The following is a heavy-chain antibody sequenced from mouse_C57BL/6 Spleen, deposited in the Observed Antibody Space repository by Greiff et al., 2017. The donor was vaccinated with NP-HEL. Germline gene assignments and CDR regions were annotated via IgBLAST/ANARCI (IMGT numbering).Heavy chain of an antibody. Sequence: EVNVVESGGGLVKPGGSLKLSCAASGFTFSSYAMSWVRQTPEKRLAWVATISDGGSYTYYPDNVTGRFTISRDNAKNNLYLQMSHLKSEDTAMYYGARVVTTVVARYWYFDVWGTGTTVTVSS. CDR1: GFTFSSYA. D-gene: IGHD1-1*01. CDR3: ARVVTTVVARYWYFDV. V-gene: IGHV5-4*03. J-gene: IGHJ1*03. CDR2: ISDGGSYT.